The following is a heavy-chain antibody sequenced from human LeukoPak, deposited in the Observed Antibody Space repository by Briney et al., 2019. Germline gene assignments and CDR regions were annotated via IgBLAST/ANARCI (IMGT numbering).Heavy chain of an antibody. V-gene: IGHV3-23*01. D-gene: IGHD3-16*01. CDR3: AKGYVTGGYFDH. J-gene: IGHJ4*02. CDR1: GFTFSSYW. CDR2: VSGSGGTT. Sequence: GGSLRLSCAASGFTFSSYWMHWVRQAPGQGLEWVSAVSGSGGTTYYADSVKGRFTISRDNSKSTLFLEMNSLRVEDTALYYCAKGYVTGGYFDHWGQGTLVTVSS.